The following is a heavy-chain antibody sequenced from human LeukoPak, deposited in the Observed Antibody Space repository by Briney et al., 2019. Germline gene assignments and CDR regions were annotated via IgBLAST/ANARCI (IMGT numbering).Heavy chain of an antibody. D-gene: IGHD2-15*01. Sequence: GGSLRPSCTASGFTFTDYWMHWVRQAPGKGLMWVSRVHSDGVSAIYADSVKGRFTVSRDNTKNSMYLQMSSLRADDTGVYYCARGGFDHAYDIWGQGTMVTVSS. CDR2: VHSDGVSA. CDR1: GFTFTDYW. CDR3: ARGGFDHAYDI. J-gene: IGHJ3*02. V-gene: IGHV3-74*01.